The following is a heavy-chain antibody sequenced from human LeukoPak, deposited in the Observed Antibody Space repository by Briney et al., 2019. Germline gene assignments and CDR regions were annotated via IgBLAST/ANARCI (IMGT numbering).Heavy chain of an antibody. CDR1: GFTFSSYS. V-gene: IGHV3-21*01. CDR2: ISSSSSYI. Sequence: PGGSLRLSCAASGFTFSSYSMTWVRQAPGKGLEWVSSISSSSSYIYYADSVKGRFTISRDNAKNSLYLQMNSLRAEDTAVYYCARGRQLLDAFDIWGQRTMVTVSS. CDR3: ARGRQLLDAFDI. J-gene: IGHJ3*02. D-gene: IGHD5-18*01.